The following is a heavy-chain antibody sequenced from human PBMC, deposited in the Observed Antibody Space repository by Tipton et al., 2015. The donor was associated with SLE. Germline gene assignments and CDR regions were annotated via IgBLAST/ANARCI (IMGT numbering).Heavy chain of an antibody. V-gene: IGHV4-4*02. J-gene: IGHJ4*02. Sequence: LSLTCAVSGGSISSSNWWSWVRQPPGKGLEWIGEIYHSGSTNYNPSLKSRVTISVDTSKNQFSLKLSSVTAADTAVYYCARGSSYSSSLGYWGQGTLVTVSS. CDR1: GGSISSSNW. D-gene: IGHD6-13*01. CDR2: IYHSGST. CDR3: ARGSSYSSSLGY.